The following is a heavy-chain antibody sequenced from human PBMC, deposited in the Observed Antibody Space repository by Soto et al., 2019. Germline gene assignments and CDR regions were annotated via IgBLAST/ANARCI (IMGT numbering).Heavy chain of an antibody. J-gene: IGHJ3*02. Sequence: EVQLVESGGGLVKPGGSLRLSCAASGFTFSNAWMSWVRQAPGKGLEWVGRIKSKTDGGTTDYAAPVKGRFTISRDDSKNTLYWQMNSLKTETKALYSCPLRFFPDAFDIWAKGQWSPSRQ. D-gene: IGHD3-16*01. CDR3: PLRFFPDAFDI. CDR2: IKSKTDGGTT. V-gene: IGHV3-15*01. CDR1: GFTFSNAW.